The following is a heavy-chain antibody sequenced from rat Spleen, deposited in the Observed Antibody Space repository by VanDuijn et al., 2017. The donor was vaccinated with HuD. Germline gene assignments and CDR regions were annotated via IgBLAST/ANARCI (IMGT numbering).Heavy chain of an antibody. CDR3: ARHGRGGTTYYYVMDV. J-gene: IGHJ4*01. Sequence: EVQLVESGGGLVQPGRSLKLSCAASGFTFSNYYMAWVRQAPTKGLEWVASISYDGNSIYYRDSVRDRFTISRDNAKSTLYLQMDSLKSEDTATYYCARHGRGGTTYYYVMDVWGQGVSVTVSS. CDR1: GFTFSNYY. D-gene: IGHD4-3*01. CDR2: ISYDGNSI. V-gene: IGHV5-29*01.